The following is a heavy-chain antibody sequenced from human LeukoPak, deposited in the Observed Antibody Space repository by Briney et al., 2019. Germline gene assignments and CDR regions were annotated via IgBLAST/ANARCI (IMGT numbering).Heavy chain of an antibody. CDR2: INPSGGST. CDR1: GYTFTSYY. D-gene: IGHD3-3*01. CDR3: AAAGALEWLLSY. Sequence: ASVKVSCKASGYTFTSYYMHWVRQAPGQGLEWMGIINPSGGSTSYAQKFQGRVTMTRDMSTSTVYMELSSLRSEDTAVYYCAAAGALEWLLSYWGQGTLVTVSS. V-gene: IGHV1-46*01. J-gene: IGHJ4*02.